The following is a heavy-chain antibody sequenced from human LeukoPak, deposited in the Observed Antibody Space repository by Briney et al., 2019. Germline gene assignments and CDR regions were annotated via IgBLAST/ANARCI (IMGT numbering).Heavy chain of an antibody. CDR2: ISGSGGST. J-gene: IGHJ4*02. CDR1: GFTFSSYA. CDR3: AKDPSVEGATMC. D-gene: IGHD1-26*01. Sequence: PGGSLRLCCAASGFTFSSYAVSWVRQAPGKGLEWVSAISGSGGSTYYADSVKGRFTISRDNSKNTLYLQMNSLRAEDTAVYYCAKDPSVEGATMCWGQGTLVTVSS. V-gene: IGHV3-23*01.